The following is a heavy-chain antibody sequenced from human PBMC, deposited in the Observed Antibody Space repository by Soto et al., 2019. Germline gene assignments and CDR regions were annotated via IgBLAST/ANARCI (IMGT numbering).Heavy chain of an antibody. J-gene: IGHJ4*02. D-gene: IGHD6-19*01. CDR1: GFNFNNYG. CDR3: AGGWYFFDY. Sequence: GGSLRLSCAASGFNFNNYGMHWARQAPGKGLEWVAGISYGGSETYYADSVKGRFTISRDNSKNTLYLQMNSLRVEDTAVYYCAGGWYFFDYCGQGTLVTSPQ. V-gene: IGHV3-30*03. CDR2: ISYGGSET.